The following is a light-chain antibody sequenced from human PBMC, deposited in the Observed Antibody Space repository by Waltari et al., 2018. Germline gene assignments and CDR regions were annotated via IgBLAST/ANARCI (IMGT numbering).Light chain of an antibody. V-gene: IGLV2-11*01. CDR1: SSDVGVYNY. Sequence: QSALTQSPSVPGSPGQSVTISCTRTSSDVGVYNYVPWYQQHPGKAPKLMIYDVSKRPSGVPDRFSGSKSGNTASLTSSGLQAEDEADYYCCSYAGSYTVVFGGGTKLTVL. CDR3: CSYAGSYTVV. CDR2: DVS. J-gene: IGLJ2*01.